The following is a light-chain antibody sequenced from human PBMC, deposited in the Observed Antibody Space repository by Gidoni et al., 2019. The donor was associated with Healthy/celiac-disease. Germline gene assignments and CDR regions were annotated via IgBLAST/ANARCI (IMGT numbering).Light chain of an antibody. V-gene: IGLV3-1*01. J-gene: IGLJ2*01. CDR1: QMGDKY. CDR3: QAWDSSAWV. CDR2: QDS. Sequence: SYELTQPPSVSVSPGQTASITCSGDQMGDKYACWYQQKPGQSPVLVIYQDSKRPSGIPERFSGSNSGNTATLTIGGTQAMDEADYYCQAWDSSAWVFGGGTKLTVL.